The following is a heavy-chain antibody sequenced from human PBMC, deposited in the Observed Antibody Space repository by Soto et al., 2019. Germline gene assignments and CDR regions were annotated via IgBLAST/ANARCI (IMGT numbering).Heavy chain of an antibody. Sequence: QVQLQESGPGLVKPSQTLSLTCTVSGGSISSGGYYWSWIRQHPGKGLEWIGYIYYSGSTYYNPSLKSRVTISVDTAKNQFSLKLSSVTAADTAVYYCARGRYSSSWTLYYWGQGTLVTVSS. D-gene: IGHD6-13*01. J-gene: IGHJ4*02. V-gene: IGHV4-31*03. CDR1: GGSISSGGYY. CDR2: IYYSGST. CDR3: ARGRYSSSWTLYY.